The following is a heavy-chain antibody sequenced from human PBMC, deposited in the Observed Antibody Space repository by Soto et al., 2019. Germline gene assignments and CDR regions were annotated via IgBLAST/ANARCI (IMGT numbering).Heavy chain of an antibody. J-gene: IGHJ5*02. V-gene: IGHV3-21*01. CDR3: TRDASRDSSARAWFDT. CDR2: ISSNSAYI. CDR1: GFTFRSFT. D-gene: IGHD6-13*01. Sequence: GGSLRLSCAASGFTFRSFTMNWVRQAPGKGLEWVSTISSNSAYIYYTDALRGRFTISRDNAKNSLHLQMNSLRAEDTAVYYCTRDASRDSSARAWFDTWGPGTLVTVSS.